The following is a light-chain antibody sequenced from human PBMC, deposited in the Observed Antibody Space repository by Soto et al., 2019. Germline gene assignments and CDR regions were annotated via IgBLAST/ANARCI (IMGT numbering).Light chain of an antibody. CDR2: DAS. J-gene: IGKJ2*01. CDR1: QSVSSY. V-gene: IGKV3-11*01. Sequence: EIVLTQSPATLSLPPGERATLSCRASQSVSSYLAWYQQKPGQAPRLLIYDASNRATGIPARFSGSGSGTDFTLTISSLEPEDFAVYYCQLPYTFGQGTKLEIK. CDR3: QLPYT.